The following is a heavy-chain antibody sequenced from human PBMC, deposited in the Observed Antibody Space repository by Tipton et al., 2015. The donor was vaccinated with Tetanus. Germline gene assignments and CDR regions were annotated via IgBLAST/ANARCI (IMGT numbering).Heavy chain of an antibody. CDR2: ISHSGTT. CDR3: ARDRRDFAYDSRGFYSPLYYFDN. V-gene: IGHV4-30-4*01. J-gene: IGHJ4*02. Sequence: LRLSCSVSGGSISSDAHYWSWIRQPPGKGLEWLGYISHSGTTNYNPSLMSRVTLSLDTARGQFSLKLTSVTAADAAVYFCARDRRDFAYDSRGFYSPLYYFDNRGQGLRVTVSS. CDR1: GGSISSDAHY. D-gene: IGHD3-22*01.